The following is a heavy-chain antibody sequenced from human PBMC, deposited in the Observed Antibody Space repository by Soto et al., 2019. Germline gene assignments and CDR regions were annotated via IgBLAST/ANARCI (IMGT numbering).Heavy chain of an antibody. CDR1: GFTFRNYA. J-gene: IGHJ6*02. CDR3: AKVVVGNYYYFYAMDV. V-gene: IGHV3-23*01. CDR2: ISDSGSST. D-gene: IGHD2-15*01. Sequence: GGSLRLSCAASGFTFRNYAINWARQAPGKGLEWVSAISDSGSSTYYADSVKGRFTISRDNSKNTLYLQMNSLRAEDTAVYYCAKVVVGNYYYFYAMDVWGQGTTVTVSS.